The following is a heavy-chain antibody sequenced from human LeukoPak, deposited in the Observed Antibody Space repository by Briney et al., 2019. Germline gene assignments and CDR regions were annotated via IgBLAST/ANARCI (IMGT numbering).Heavy chain of an antibody. CDR3: ARDSAAGSYYYYTDV. D-gene: IGHD1-1*01. Sequence: SETLSLTCTVSGYSISSGYYWSWIRQPAGKGLEWIGRIYSSGRTNYNPSLKSRVTISLDTSRNQFSLRLYSVTAADTAVYYCARDSAAGSYYYYTDVWGKGTTVTISS. V-gene: IGHV4-61*02. CDR1: GYSISSGYY. CDR2: IYSSGRT. J-gene: IGHJ6*03.